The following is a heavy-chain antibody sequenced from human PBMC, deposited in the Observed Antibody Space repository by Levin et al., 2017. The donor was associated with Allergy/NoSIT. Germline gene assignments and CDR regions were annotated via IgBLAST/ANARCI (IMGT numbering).Heavy chain of an antibody. CDR3: AKSPSRLDIVVVPAAPTDY. Sequence: GESLKISCAASGFTFSSYGMHWVRQAPGKGLEWVAVISYDGSNKYYADSVKGRFTISRDNSKNTLYLQMNSLRAEDTAVYYCAKSPSRLDIVVVPAAPTDYWGQGTLVTVSS. CDR1: GFTFSSYG. V-gene: IGHV3-30*18. D-gene: IGHD2-2*01. J-gene: IGHJ4*02. CDR2: ISYDGSNK.